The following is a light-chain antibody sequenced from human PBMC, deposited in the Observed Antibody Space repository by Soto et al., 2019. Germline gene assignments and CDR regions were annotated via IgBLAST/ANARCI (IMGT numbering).Light chain of an antibody. CDR1: TSNIGAGYD. Sequence: QSVLTQPPSVSGAPGQRVTISRTGSTSNIGAGYDVQWYQQLPGTAPKLLIYDNNNRPSGVPDRFSGSKSGTSASLAITGLLAEDEADYYCQSYDSSLTGYVFGTGTKLTVL. CDR3: QSYDSSLTGYV. CDR2: DNN. J-gene: IGLJ1*01. V-gene: IGLV1-40*01.